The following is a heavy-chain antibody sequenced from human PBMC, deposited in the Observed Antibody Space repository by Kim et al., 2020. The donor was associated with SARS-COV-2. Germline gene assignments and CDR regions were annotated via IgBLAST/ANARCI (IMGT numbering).Heavy chain of an antibody. CDR1: GYTFTSYA. Sequence: ASVKVSCKASGYTFTSYAMHWVRQAPGQRLEWMGWINAGNGNTKYSQKFQGRVTITRDTSASTAYMELSSLRSEDTAVYYCARAAEDIVVVPAAMGAFDIWGKGTMVTVSS. V-gene: IGHV1-3*01. CDR3: ARAAEDIVVVPAAMGAFDI. CDR2: INAGNGNT. D-gene: IGHD2-2*01. J-gene: IGHJ3*02.